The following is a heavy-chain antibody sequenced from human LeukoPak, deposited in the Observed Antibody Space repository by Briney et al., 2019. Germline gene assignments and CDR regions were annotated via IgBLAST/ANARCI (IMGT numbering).Heavy chain of an antibody. J-gene: IGHJ4*02. CDR2: INSDGGVT. CDR1: GFTFSIHW. Sequence: GGSLRLSRAGSGFTFSIHWMNSVRQAPGKGLMWVSRINSDGGVTNYADSVKGRFTISRDNAKNTLYLQMNSLRAEDTAVYYCTTKGSYRFDFWGQGTLVTVSS. V-gene: IGHV3-74*01. D-gene: IGHD3-16*02. CDR3: TTKGSYRFDF.